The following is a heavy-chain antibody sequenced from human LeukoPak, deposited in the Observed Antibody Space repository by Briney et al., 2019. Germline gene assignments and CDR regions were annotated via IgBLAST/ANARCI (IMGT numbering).Heavy chain of an antibody. CDR1: GGTFSSYA. J-gene: IGHJ4*02. CDR3: ALLTCSDGSCWIAY. Sequence: GASVKVSCKASGGTFSSYAISWVRQAPGQGLEWMGGIIPIFGTANYAQKFQGRVTITADESTSTAYMELSNLRSEDTAVYYCALLTCSDGSCWIAYWGQGTPVTVSS. D-gene: IGHD2-15*01. CDR2: IIPIFGTA. V-gene: IGHV1-69*01.